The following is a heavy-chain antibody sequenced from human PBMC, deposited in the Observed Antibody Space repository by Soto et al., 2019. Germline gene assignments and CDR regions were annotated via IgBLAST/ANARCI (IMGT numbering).Heavy chain of an antibody. D-gene: IGHD1-1*01. CDR3: ARAYGYNSFDY. Sequence: QVQLQESGPGLVKPSETLSLTCTVSGGSVSSGSYYWSWIRQPPGKGLEWIGYIYYSGSTNYNPSLKRXXTXSXXTSKNQFSLNLYSATAADTAVYYCARAYGYNSFDYWGQGTLVTVSS. J-gene: IGHJ4*02. CDR1: GGSVSSGSYY. CDR2: IYYSGST. V-gene: IGHV4-61*01.